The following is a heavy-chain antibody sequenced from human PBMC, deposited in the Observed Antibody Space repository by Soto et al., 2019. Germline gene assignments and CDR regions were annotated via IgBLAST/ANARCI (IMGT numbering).Heavy chain of an antibody. CDR3: ARDKGDYGDYYQGHSMDV. D-gene: IGHD4-17*01. CDR1: GYTFTSYA. Sequence: QVQLVQSGAEEKKPGASVKVSCKASGYTFTSYAMHWVRQAPGQRLEWMGWINACNGNTKYSQKFQGRVTITRDTSASTAYMELSSLRSEDTAVYYCARDKGDYGDYYQGHSMDVWGQGTTVTVSS. CDR2: INACNGNT. J-gene: IGHJ6*02. V-gene: IGHV1-3*05.